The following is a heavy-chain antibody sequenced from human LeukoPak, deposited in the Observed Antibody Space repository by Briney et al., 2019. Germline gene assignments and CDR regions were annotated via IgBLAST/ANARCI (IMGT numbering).Heavy chain of an antibody. CDR2: ISGSGSGGST. CDR1: GFTFSSSA. CDR3: ARDKGSIVGATTHFDY. J-gene: IGHJ4*02. V-gene: IGHV3-23*01. Sequence: GGSLRLSCAASGFTFSSSAMSWVRQAPGKGLEWVSSISGSGSGGSTYYADSVKGRFTISRDSAKNSLCLQMNSLRAEDTAVYYCARDKGSIVGATTHFDYWGQGTLVTVSS. D-gene: IGHD1-26*01.